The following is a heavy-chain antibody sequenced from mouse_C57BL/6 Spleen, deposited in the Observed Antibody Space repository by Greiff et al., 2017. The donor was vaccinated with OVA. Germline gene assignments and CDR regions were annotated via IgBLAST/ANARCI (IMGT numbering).Heavy chain of an antibody. CDR1: GFTFSDAW. CDR2: IRNKANNHAT. J-gene: IGHJ2*01. Sequence: DVMLVESGGGLVQPGGSMKLSCAASGFTFSDAWMDWVRQSPEKGLEWVAEIRNKANNHATYYAESVKGRFTISRDDSKSSVYLQMNSLRAEDTGIYYCTRITTVVGGYYFDYWGQGTTLTVSS. D-gene: IGHD1-1*01. V-gene: IGHV6-6*01. CDR3: TRITTVVGGYYFDY.